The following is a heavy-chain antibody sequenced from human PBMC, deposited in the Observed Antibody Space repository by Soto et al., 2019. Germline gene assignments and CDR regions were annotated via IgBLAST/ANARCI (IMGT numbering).Heavy chain of an antibody. CDR1: GFTNSSYI. Sequence: QVQLVESGGGVVQPGRSLRLSCAASGFTNSSYIMHWVRQAPGKGLEWVAMILHDGNNKYYADSVKGRFTISRDNSKNTLYLQMNSLTTEDTAIYYCARDDEDGSYCDLGYWGQGTLVTVSS. CDR3: ARDDEDGSYCDLGY. CDR2: ILHDGNNK. D-gene: IGHD3-10*01. J-gene: IGHJ4*02. V-gene: IGHV3-30-3*01.